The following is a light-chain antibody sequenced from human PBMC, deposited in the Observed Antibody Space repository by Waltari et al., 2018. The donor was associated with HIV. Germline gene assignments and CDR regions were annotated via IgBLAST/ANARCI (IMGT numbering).Light chain of an antibody. CDR3: QQYNTWWT. J-gene: IGKJ1*01. CDR2: GAS. V-gene: IGKV3-15*01. Sequence: IVMTQSPALLSVSPGERASLSCRASQSVRYKLAWYQQKPGKAPRLLIYGASIRATGIPARFSGSGSGTDFSLTISSLQSEDSAVYYCQQYNTWWTFGQGTKVEFK. CDR1: QSVRYK.